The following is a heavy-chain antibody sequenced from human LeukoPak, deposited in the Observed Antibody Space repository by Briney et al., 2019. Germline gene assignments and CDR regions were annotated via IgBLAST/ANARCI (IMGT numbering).Heavy chain of an antibody. CDR3: ARVVMKAFYYYYMDV. V-gene: IGHV1-8*01. CDR1: GYTFSDYD. J-gene: IGHJ6*03. Sequence: GASVKVSCKASGYTFSDYDVNWVRQAPGQGLEWMGWMNPTSGDTGYAQKFQGRVTMTRSMSRSTAYMELSRLRSEDTAVYFYARVVMKAFYYYYMDVWGKGTTIIISS. CDR2: MNPTSGDT. D-gene: IGHD2-21*01.